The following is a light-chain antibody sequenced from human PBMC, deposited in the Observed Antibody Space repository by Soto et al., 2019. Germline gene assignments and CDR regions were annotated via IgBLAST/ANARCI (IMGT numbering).Light chain of an antibody. Sequence: EIQRTQSPSTMSATAGDRVTITCRASQSISSWLAWYQHKPGNAPKLLIYDASNLDSGVPSRFSGIGSGTEFSLTIRNLQPDDCATYYCQQYENYWTFGQGTKVDIK. CDR1: QSISSW. CDR3: QQYENYWT. CDR2: DAS. V-gene: IGKV1-5*01. J-gene: IGKJ1*01.